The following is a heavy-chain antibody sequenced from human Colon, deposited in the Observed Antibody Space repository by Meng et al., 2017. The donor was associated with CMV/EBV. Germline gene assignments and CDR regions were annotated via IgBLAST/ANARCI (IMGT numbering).Heavy chain of an antibody. D-gene: IGHD3-10*01. J-gene: IGHJ4*02. CDR1: GFAFNTFA. Sequence: GGSLRLSCAASGFAFNTFAMSWVRQAPGKGLEWVSIIYRSGTSTYYADSVRGRFTISRDDSKNFLYLQMNSLRAEDTAVYYCARGGARGSGSGLDYWGQGALVTVSS. CDR3: ARGGARGSGSGLDY. CDR2: IYRSGTST. V-gene: IGHV3-23*03.